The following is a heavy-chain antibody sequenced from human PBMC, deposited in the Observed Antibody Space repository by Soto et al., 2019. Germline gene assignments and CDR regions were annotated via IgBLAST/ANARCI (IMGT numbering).Heavy chain of an antibody. CDR2: IYYSGST. CDR3: ATLWFGAADY. V-gene: IGHV4-39*01. D-gene: IGHD3-10*01. J-gene: IGHJ4*02. CDR1: GGSISRSSYY. Sequence: QLQLQESGPGLVKPSETLSLTCTVSGGSISRSSYYWGWVRQPPGKGLEWIGSIYYSGSTHYNPSLKSRVTISVDTSKIQFSLKLSSVTAADTAVYDCATLWFGAADYWGQGTLVTVSS.